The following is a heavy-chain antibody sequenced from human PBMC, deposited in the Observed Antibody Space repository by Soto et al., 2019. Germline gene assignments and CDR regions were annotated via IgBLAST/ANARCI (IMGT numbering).Heavy chain of an antibody. D-gene: IGHD3-3*01. J-gene: IGHJ4*02. CDR3: ARNYDFWSGYPEGYYFDY. CDR1: GDSVSSNSAA. V-gene: IGHV6-1*01. Sequence: PSQTLSLTCAISGDSVSSNSAAWNWIRQSPSRGLEWLGRTYYRSKWYNDYAVSVKSRITINPDTSKNQFSLQLNSVTPEDTAVYYCARNYDFWSGYPEGYYFDYWGQGTLVTVS. CDR2: TYYRSKWYN.